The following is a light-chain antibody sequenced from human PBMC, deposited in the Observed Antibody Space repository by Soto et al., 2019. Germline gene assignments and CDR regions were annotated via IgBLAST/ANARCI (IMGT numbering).Light chain of an antibody. CDR2: GAS. CDR1: LSVSNNY. Sequence: EIVLTQSPGTLSLSPGERATLACRASLSVSNNYLAWYQQKPGQAPRLLIYGASIRATGIPDRFSGSGSGTDFTLTISRLEPEDFAVYYCQHYGSSPPFTFGPGTTVDIK. V-gene: IGKV3-20*01. CDR3: QHYGSSPPFT. J-gene: IGKJ3*01.